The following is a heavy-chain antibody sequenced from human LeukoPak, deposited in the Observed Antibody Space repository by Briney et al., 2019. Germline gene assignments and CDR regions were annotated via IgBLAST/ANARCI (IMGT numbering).Heavy chain of an antibody. J-gene: IGHJ6*04. Sequence: SGTLSLTCTVSGGSISSSNWWSWVRQPPGKGLEWIGEIYHSGSTNYNASLKSRVTISVDKSKNQFSLKLSSVTAADTAVYYCARVETDYYYYGMDVWGKGTTVTVSS. CDR1: GGSISSSNW. CDR2: IYHSGST. V-gene: IGHV4-4*02. CDR3: ARVETDYYYYGMDV.